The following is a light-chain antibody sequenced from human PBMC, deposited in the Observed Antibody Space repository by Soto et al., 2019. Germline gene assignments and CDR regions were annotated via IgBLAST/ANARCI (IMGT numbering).Light chain of an antibody. V-gene: IGLV3-21*04. Sequence: SYELTQPPSVSEAPGKTARITCGGNHIGSKSVHWYQQKPGQAPVQVIYYDSDRPSGIPERFSGSNSGNTATLTISRVEAGDEADYYCQVWGSSSDHVVFGGGTKLTVL. CDR1: HIGSKS. CDR3: QVWGSSSDHVV. CDR2: YDS. J-gene: IGLJ2*01.